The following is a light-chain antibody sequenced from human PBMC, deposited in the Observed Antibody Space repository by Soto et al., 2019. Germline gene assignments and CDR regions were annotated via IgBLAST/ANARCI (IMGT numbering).Light chain of an antibody. J-gene: IGKJ4*01. V-gene: IGKV3-20*01. CDR3: HQYGSSPLT. CDR2: DAS. CDR1: QSLSGTY. Sequence: EIVLAQSPDTLSLSPGERATLSCRASQSLSGTYLAWYQHKPGQAPRLLIYDASTRATGIPDRFSGRASGTDFTVTISRLETEDSAVYYCHQYGSSPLTFGGGTKVEIK.